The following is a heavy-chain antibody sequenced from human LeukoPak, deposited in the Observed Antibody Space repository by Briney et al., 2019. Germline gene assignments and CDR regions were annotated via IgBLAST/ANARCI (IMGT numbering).Heavy chain of an antibody. Sequence: GASVKVSCKASGYTFTNYHISWVRQAPGQGLEWMGWISAYNGNTNYAQKLQGRVTMTTDTSTSTAYMELSSLRSEDTAVYYCARVSPWYYFDYWGQGTLVTVSS. CDR3: ARVSPWYYFDY. CDR1: GYTFTNYH. J-gene: IGHJ4*02. CDR2: ISAYNGNT. V-gene: IGHV1-18*01.